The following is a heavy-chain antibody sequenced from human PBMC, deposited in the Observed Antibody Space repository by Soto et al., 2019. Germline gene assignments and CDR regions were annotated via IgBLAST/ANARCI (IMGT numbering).Heavy chain of an antibody. CDR1: GYTLTELS. V-gene: IGHV1-24*01. Sequence: GASVPVSCKVSGYTLTELSMHWVRQAPGKGLAWMGGFDPEDGETIYAQKFQGRVTMTENTSTDTAYMELSSLRSEDTAVYYCATELNLTGTRSFGMDVWGQGTTVTVSS. CDR2: FDPEDGET. J-gene: IGHJ6*02. D-gene: IGHD1-7*01. CDR3: ATELNLTGTRSFGMDV.